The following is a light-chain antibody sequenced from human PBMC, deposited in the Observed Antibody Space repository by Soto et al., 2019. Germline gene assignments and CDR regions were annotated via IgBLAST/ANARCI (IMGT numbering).Light chain of an antibody. J-gene: IGLJ1*01. Sequence: QSAPTQPPSASGSPGQSVTISCTGTSSDVGFSNYVSWYQQHPGKAPKFIIYEVSKRPSGVPTRFSGSKSGNTASLTVSGLQAEDEADYYCGAYAGSSTVFGTGTKLTVL. CDR1: SSDVGFSNY. V-gene: IGLV2-8*01. CDR3: GAYAGSSTV. CDR2: EVS.